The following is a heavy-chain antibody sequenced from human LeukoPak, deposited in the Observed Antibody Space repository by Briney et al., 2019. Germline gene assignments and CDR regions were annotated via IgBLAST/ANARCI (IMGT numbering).Heavy chain of an antibody. V-gene: IGHV1-8*01. CDR3: ASQIRYCSSTSCLLWFDP. Sequence: ASVKVSCKASGYTFTSYDINWVRQATGQGLEWMGWMNPNSGNTGYAQKFQGRVIMTRNTSISTAYMELSSLRSEDTAVYYCASQIRYCSSTSCLLWFDPWGQGTLVTVSS. J-gene: IGHJ5*02. CDR1: GYTFTSYD. D-gene: IGHD2-2*01. CDR2: MNPNSGNT.